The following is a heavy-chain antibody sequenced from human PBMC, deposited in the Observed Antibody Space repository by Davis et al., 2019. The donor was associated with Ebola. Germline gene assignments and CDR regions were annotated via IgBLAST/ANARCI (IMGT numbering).Heavy chain of an antibody. Sequence: SETLSLTCTVSGGSISSYYWSWIRQPPGKGLEWSGYIYYSGSTNYNPSLKSRVTISVDTSKNQFSLKLSSVTAADTAVYYCARGSTVTTDYWGQGTLVTVSS. V-gene: IGHV4-59*01. J-gene: IGHJ4*02. CDR2: IYYSGST. CDR1: GGSISSYY. D-gene: IGHD4-17*01. CDR3: ARGSTVTTDY.